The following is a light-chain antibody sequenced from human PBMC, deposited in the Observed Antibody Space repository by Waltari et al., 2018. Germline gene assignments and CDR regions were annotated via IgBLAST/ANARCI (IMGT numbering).Light chain of an antibody. V-gene: IGLV2-23*02. CDR2: EVS. Sequence: QAAPTQSPSVSGSAGQSVSISCTGTSNDIGYYNAVSWYQQHPGKAPQLMIYEVSQRPSGVSDRFSGSKSGNTASLTISGLQAEDEADYYCSSYAGSGTFIFGTGTRLTVL. J-gene: IGLJ1*01. CDR3: SSYAGSGTFI. CDR1: SNDIGYYNA.